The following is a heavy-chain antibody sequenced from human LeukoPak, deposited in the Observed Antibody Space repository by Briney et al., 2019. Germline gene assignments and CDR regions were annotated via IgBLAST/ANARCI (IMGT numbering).Heavy chain of an antibody. V-gene: IGHV4-59*08. Sequence: PSETLSLTCTVSGGSTSSYYWSWIRQPPGKGLEWIGYIYYSGSTNYNPSLKSRVTISVDTSKNQFSLKLSSVTAADTAVYYCARRTTEDYDSSYNWFDPWGQGTLVTVSS. D-gene: IGHD3-22*01. CDR2: IYYSGST. CDR3: ARRTTEDYDSSYNWFDP. CDR1: GGSTSSYY. J-gene: IGHJ5*02.